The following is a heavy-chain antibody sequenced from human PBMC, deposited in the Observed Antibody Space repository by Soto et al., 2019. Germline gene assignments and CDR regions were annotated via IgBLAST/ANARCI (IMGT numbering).Heavy chain of an antibody. CDR3: AGLYYYDSSGYYGCFGY. CDR2: IIPILGTA. Sequence: GASVNVSCKXSGGTFSSYAISWVRQAPGQGREWMGGIIPILGTANYAQKFQGRVTITADESTSTAYMELSSMRSEDTAVYYCAGLYYYDSSGYYGCFGYWGQGTLVTVSS. J-gene: IGHJ4*02. D-gene: IGHD3-22*01. CDR1: GGTFSSYA. V-gene: IGHV1-69*13.